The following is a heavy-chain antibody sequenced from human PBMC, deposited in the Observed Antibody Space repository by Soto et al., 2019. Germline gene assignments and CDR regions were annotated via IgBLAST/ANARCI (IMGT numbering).Heavy chain of an antibody. J-gene: IGHJ4*02. Sequence: GGSLRLSCAASGFTFRNYVMSWVRQAPGRGLEWVSAISVSGGSTFYADSVKGRFIISRDNSKNTLYLQMNNLRADDTAMYYCARDLGMVRGDLYLDYWGQGAVVTVSS. CDR1: GFTFRNYV. CDR3: ARDLGMVRGDLYLDY. D-gene: IGHD3-10*01. CDR2: ISVSGGST. V-gene: IGHV3-23*01.